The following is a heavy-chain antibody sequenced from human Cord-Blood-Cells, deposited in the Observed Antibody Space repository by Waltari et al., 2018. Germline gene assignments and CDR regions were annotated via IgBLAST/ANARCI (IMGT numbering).Heavy chain of an antibody. CDR3: ARVSGNGDYFDY. Sequence: QVQLVESGGGVVQPGRSLRLSCAGAGFTFRHYGMHWCRQAPGKGLEWVAVIWYDGSNKYYADSVKGRFTISRDNSKNTLYLQMNSLRAEDTAVYYCARVSGNGDYFDYWGQGTLVTVSS. CDR1: GFTFRHYG. CDR2: IWYDGSNK. V-gene: IGHV3-33*01. D-gene: IGHD3-10*01. J-gene: IGHJ4*02.